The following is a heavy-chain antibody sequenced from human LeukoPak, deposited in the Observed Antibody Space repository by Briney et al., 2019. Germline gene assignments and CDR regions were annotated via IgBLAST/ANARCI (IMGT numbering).Heavy chain of an antibody. D-gene: IGHD4-23*01. J-gene: IGHJ1*01. V-gene: IGHV4-38-2*02. CDR1: GYSISSGYY. Sequence: SETLSLTCTVSGYSISSGYYWGWIRQPPGKGLEWIGSIYHSGSTYYNPSLKSRVTISVDTSKNQFSLKLSSVTAADTAVYYCARTPDPRRTTVVIRESFQHWGQGTLVTVSS. CDR3: ARTPDPRRTTVVIRESFQH. CDR2: IYHSGST.